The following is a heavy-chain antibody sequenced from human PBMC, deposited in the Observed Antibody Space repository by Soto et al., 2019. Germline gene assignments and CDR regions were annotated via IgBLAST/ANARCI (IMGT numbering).Heavy chain of an antibody. D-gene: IGHD2-2*01. CDR2: IIPISETT. J-gene: IGHJ6*02. CDR1: GGTFSSYA. CDR3: ARSQGSSTSLEIYYYYYYGMDV. V-gene: IGHV1-69*13. Sequence: SVNVSCKASGGTFSSYAISWVRQAPGQGLEWMGGIIPISETTNYAQKFQGRVTITADESKSTAYTELSSLRSEDTAVYYCARSQGSSTSLEIYYYYYYGMDVWGQGTTVTVSS.